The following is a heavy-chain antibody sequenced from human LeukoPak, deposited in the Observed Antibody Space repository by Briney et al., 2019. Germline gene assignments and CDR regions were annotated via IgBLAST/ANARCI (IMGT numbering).Heavy chain of an antibody. CDR1: GGSISSYY. CDR2: IYYSGST. D-gene: IGHD3/OR15-3a*01. CDR3: ARQTGSGLFILP. J-gene: IGHJ4*02. Sequence: PSETLSLTCTVSGGSISSYYWSRIRQPPGKGLEWIGYIYYSGSTNYNPSLKSRVTISVDTSKNQFSLRLTSVTAADTAVYYCARQTGSGLFILPGGQGTLVTVSS. V-gene: IGHV4-59*08.